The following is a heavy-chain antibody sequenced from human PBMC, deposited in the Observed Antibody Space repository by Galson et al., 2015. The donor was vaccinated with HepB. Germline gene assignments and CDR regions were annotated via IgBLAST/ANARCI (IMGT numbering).Heavy chain of an antibody. CDR2: INPDGCEK. Sequence: SLRLSCAASEFTFSSYWMNWVRQAPGKGLEWVANINPDGCEKYYVASLKGRFTISRDNAKNSLYLQMDSLRAEDTAVYYCARRSSLVRGIITKPDYYYGMDVWGQGTTVTVSS. V-gene: IGHV3-7*03. CDR1: EFTFSSYW. CDR3: ARRSSLVRGIITKPDYYYGMDV. D-gene: IGHD3-10*01. J-gene: IGHJ6*02.